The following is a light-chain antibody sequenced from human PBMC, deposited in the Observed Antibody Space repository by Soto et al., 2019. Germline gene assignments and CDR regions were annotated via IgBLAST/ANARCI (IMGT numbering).Light chain of an antibody. Sequence: DIVMTPSPLSLPVTPGEPASISCRSSQSLLNSDGNNYLDWYLQKPGQSPQLLIHLGSNRASGVPDRFSGSGSGTDFTLKISRVEAEDVGVYYCMQALETPVAFGQGTKVDI. CDR2: LGS. J-gene: IGKJ1*01. V-gene: IGKV2-28*01. CDR1: QSLLNSDGNNY. CDR3: MQALETPVA.